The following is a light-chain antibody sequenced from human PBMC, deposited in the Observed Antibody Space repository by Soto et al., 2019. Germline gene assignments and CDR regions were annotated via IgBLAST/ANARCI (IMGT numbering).Light chain of an antibody. CDR1: QTVRNN. Sequence: IVLTRYPPSLSLTRWERENPPFRASQTVRNNLAWYQQRPGQAPRLLIYGASSRATGIPARFSGSGSGTEFTLTISSLQSEDFAVYYCQQYNNWWTFGQGTEVDI. V-gene: IGKV3D-15*01. CDR2: GAS. J-gene: IGKJ1*01. CDR3: QQYNNWWT.